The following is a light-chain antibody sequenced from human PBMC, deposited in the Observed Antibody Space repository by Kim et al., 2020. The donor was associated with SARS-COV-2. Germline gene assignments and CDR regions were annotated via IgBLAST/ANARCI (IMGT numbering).Light chain of an antibody. J-gene: IGLJ3*02. Sequence: SYELTQPPSVSVSPGQTASITCSGDKLGEKYASWYQQKPGQSPVVVIYQDTERPSGIPERFSGSNSGNTLTLTISGTQPMDESDYYCQAWDSGTAVFGGGTQLTVL. CDR2: QDT. CDR3: QAWDSGTAV. CDR1: KLGEKY. V-gene: IGLV3-1*01.